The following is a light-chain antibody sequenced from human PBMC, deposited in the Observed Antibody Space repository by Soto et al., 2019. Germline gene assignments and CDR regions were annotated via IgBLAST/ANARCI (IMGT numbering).Light chain of an antibody. J-gene: IGLJ2*01. Sequence: QAVVTQEPSLTVSPGGTVTLTCGSITGAVTSGHYPYWFQQKPGQAHRTLIYDTSNRHSWTPARFSGSLLGGKAALTLSGAQPEDEAEYYCLLSYSGDVIFGGGTKLTVL. CDR2: DTS. V-gene: IGLV7-46*01. CDR1: TGAVTSGHY. CDR3: LLSYSGDVI.